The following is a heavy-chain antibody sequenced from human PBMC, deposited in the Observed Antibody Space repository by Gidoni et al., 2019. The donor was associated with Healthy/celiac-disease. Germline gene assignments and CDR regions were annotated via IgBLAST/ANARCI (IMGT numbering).Heavy chain of an antibody. D-gene: IGHD3-9*01. CDR1: GFTFSSYS. CDR3: ARPYFFDWLLGGFDY. V-gene: IGHV3-21*02. Sequence: EVQLVESGGGLVKPGGSLRLSCAASGFTFSSYSMNWVRQAPGKGLEWVSSISSSSSYIYYADSVKGRFTISRDNAKNSLYLQMNSLRAEDTAVYYCARPYFFDWLLGGFDYWGQGTLVTVSS. CDR2: ISSSSSYI. J-gene: IGHJ4*02.